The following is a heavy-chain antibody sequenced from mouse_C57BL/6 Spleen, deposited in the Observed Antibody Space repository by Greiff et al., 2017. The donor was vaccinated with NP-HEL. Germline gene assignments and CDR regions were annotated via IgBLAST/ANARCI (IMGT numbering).Heavy chain of an antibody. CDR1: GYTFTSYW. CDR3: ARGVTNDFDD. CDR2: IYPSNGET. Sequence: QVQLQQPGAELVRPGSSVKLSCKASGYTFTSYWMDWVKQRPGQGLEWIGNIYPSNGETNYNQKFKDKATLTVDKSSSTAYMQLSSLTSEDSAVEYCARGVTNDFDDWGQGTTLTVSA. D-gene: IGHD2-2*01. J-gene: IGHJ2*01. V-gene: IGHV1-61*01.